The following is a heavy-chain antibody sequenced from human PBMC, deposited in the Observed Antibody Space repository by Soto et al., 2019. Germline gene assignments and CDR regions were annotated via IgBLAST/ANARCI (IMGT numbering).Heavy chain of an antibody. D-gene: IGHD3-22*01. J-gene: IGHJ4*02. Sequence: GGALRLSCEASKLAHSGYAMTWVRQAPGKGLGWVASISGSGDNTYYADSVKGRFAISRDNSKSTLYLQMNSLRGDDAAIYYCATDPNFYDDSAYFTSRWFDNWGQGTQVTVSS. CDR3: ATDPNFYDDSAYFTSRWFDN. CDR2: ISGSGDNT. V-gene: IGHV3-23*01. CDR1: KLAHSGYA.